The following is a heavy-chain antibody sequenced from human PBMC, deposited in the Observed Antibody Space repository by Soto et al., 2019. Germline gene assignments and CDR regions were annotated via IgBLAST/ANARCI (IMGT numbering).Heavy chain of an antibody. D-gene: IGHD3-10*01. CDR3: ARGVTMVRGVIIDWFDP. Sequence: EVQLVESGGGLVQPGGSLRLSCAASGFTFSSYDMHWVRQATGKGLEWVSTIGTAGDTYYPGSVKGRFTISRENAKNSLYRQMNSLRAGDTAVYYCARGVTMVRGVIIDWFDPWGQGTLVTVSS. CDR2: IGTAGDT. V-gene: IGHV3-13*04. J-gene: IGHJ5*02. CDR1: GFTFSSYD.